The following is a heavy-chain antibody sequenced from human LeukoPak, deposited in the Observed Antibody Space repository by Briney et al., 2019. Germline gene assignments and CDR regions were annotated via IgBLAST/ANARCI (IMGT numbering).Heavy chain of an antibody. J-gene: IGHJ4*02. D-gene: IGHD5-24*01. CDR2: INPNSGGT. CDR1: GYTFTGYY. Sequence: GASVKVSCKASGYTFTGYYMHWVRQAPGQGLEWMGWINPNSGGTNYAQKFQGRVTMTRDTSISTAYMELSRLRSEDTAVYYCASEEMATTLSFDYWGQGTLVTVSS. V-gene: IGHV1-2*02. CDR3: ASEEMATTLSFDY.